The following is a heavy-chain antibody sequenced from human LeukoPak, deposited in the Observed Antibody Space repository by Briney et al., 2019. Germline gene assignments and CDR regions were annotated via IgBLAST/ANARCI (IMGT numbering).Heavy chain of an antibody. J-gene: IGHJ3*02. V-gene: IGHV3-30*04. CDR1: GFTLKIYP. CDR2: ISHDGSDK. CDR3: AREGVQTTVDAFDI. D-gene: IGHD4-17*01. Sequence: PGGSLRLSCAASGFTLKIYPMHWVRQAPGKGLEWLSVISHDGSDKSNADSVQGRFIISRDNSKNTVYLQLNSLRPEDTAMYYCAREGVQTTVDAFDIWGLGTMVIVSS.